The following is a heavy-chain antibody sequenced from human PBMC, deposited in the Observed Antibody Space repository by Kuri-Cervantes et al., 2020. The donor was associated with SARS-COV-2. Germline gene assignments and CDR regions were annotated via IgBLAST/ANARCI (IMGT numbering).Heavy chain of an antibody. D-gene: IGHD2-21*01. Sequence: GESLKISCSASGFIFRNYVMYWVRQAPGKGLEYVSSIRNYGGSPYYGDSVKGRFTISRDNSKNTLYLQMDSLRVEDTVVYYCVGDESNVVQRGFWGQGSLVTVSS. CDR1: GFIFRNYV. J-gene: IGHJ4*02. V-gene: IGHV3-64D*08. CDR3: VGDESNVVQRGF. CDR2: IRNYGGSP.